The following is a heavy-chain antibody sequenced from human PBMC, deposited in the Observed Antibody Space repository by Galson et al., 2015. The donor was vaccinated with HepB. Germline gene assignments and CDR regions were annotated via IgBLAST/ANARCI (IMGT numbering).Heavy chain of an antibody. V-gene: IGHV3-72*01. J-gene: IGHJ4*02. Sequence: CAVSGFTFSDHYIDWVRQAPGKGLEWVGRSRNKPRGYSTAYAASVKGRFTVSRDDSKNSVFLQMNSLRSEDTAVYYCARSEVTTVVTDFDSWGQGTLVTVSS. CDR1: GFTFSDHY. D-gene: IGHD4-23*01. CDR3: ARSEVTTVVTDFDS. CDR2: SRNKPRGYST.